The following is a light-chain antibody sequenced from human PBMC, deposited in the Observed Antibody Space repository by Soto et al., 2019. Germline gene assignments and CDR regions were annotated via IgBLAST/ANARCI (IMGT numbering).Light chain of an antibody. CDR2: RNS. CDR3: QSFWL. Sequence: QSVLTQPPSVSGAPGQRVTISCTGSSSNIEAGFDVHWYQQFPGTAPKLLIYRNSNRPSGVPDRFSGSKSGTSASLAITGLQAEDEADYYCQSFWLFGGGTKVTVL. J-gene: IGLJ2*01. V-gene: IGLV1-40*01. CDR1: SSNIEAGFD.